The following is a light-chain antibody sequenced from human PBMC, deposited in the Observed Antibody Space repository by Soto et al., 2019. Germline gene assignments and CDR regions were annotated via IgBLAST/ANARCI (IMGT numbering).Light chain of an antibody. V-gene: IGLV2-14*01. CDR3: SSYRSSGNPYL. CDR1: SSDVGAYNY. CDR2: DVS. Sequence: QSALTQPASVSGSPGQSITISCTGTSSDVGAYNYVSWYQQHPGKAPKLMIYDVSDRPSGVSNRFSGSKSNNTASLTISGLQAEDEVDYYCSSYRSSGNPYLFGSGTKLTVL. J-gene: IGLJ1*01.